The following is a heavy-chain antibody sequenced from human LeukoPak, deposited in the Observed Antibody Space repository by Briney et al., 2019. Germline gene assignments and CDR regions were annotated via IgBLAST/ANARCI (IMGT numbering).Heavy chain of an antibody. CDR1: GFTVSSNY. CDR2: ISGSGGST. V-gene: IGHV3-23*01. CDR3: AKDSLSVVVPAAHLDY. D-gene: IGHD2-2*01. Sequence: GGSLRLSCAASGFTVSSNYMSWVRQAPGKGLEWVSAISGSGGSTYYADSVKGRFTISRDNSKNTLYLQMNSLRAEDTAVYYCAKDSLSVVVPAAHLDYWGQGTLVTVSS. J-gene: IGHJ4*02.